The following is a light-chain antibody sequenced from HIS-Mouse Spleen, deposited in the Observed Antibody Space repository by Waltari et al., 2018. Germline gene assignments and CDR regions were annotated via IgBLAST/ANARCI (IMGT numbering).Light chain of an antibody. CDR1: ALPKKY. CDR2: ADS. Sequence: SYELTQPPSVSVSPGQTARITCSGDALPKKYAYWYQQKSGQAPVLVMYADSKRPSGIPERFSGSSSGTMATLTISGAQVEDGADYYCYSTDSSGNHRVFGGGTKLTVL. J-gene: IGLJ2*01. V-gene: IGLV3-10*01. CDR3: YSTDSSGNHRV.